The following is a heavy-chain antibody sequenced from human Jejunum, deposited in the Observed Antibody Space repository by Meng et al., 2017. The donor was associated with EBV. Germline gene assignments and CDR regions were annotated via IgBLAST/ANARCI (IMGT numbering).Heavy chain of an antibody. CDR1: GGYVNSGNAY. CDR3: AGLRYSGYDRAFDY. CDR2: IYYSGST. Sequence: QGSGQGLVQPSETLSHPCTVSGGYVNSGNAYWSWIRQPPGKGLEWIGYIYYSGSTNYIPSLKSRVTISLDTSKNQFSLKLSSVTAADTAVYYCAGLRYSGYDRAFDYWGQGALVTVSS. J-gene: IGHJ4*02. V-gene: IGHV4-61*01. D-gene: IGHD5-12*01.